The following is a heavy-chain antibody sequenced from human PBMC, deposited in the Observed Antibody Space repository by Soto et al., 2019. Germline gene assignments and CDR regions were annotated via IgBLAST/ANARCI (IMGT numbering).Heavy chain of an antibody. D-gene: IGHD4-17*01. CDR2: IFSDNER. J-gene: IGHJ6*02. CDR3: ARMNVDSYQFYDALDV. Sequence: QITLKESGPALVKPTETLTLTCTVSGFSLTTGKMGVSWIRQPPGKALEWLAHIFSDNERSYSTSLQCRLTISKDTSGSQVVMSMTNVDPVDTATYYCARMNVDSYQFYDALDVWGQGTTVTVSS. CDR1: GFSLTTGKMG. V-gene: IGHV2-26*01.